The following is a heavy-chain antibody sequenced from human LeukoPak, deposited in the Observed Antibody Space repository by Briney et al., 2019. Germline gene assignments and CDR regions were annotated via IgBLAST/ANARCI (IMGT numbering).Heavy chain of an antibody. D-gene: IGHD1-14*01. Sequence: GGSLRLSCAASGFTVSSNYMSWVRQAPGKGLEWVSVIYSGGSTYYADSVKGRFTISRDNSKNTLYLQMNSLRAEDTAVYYCARGLRMDWFDPWGQGNLVTVSS. CDR3: ARGLRMDWFDP. V-gene: IGHV3-66*02. J-gene: IGHJ5*02. CDR2: IYSGGST. CDR1: GFTVSSNY.